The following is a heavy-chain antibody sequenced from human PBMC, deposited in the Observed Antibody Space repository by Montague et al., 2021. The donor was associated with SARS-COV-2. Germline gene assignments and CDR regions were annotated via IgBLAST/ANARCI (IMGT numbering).Heavy chain of an antibody. CDR2: IYSSGST. J-gene: IGHJ6*02. CDR3: ARDYGDYSYYYGLDV. D-gene: IGHD4-17*01. CDR1: GGSIRSGSYY. V-gene: IGHV4-61*02. Sequence: TLSLTCTVSGGSIRSGSYYWSWIRQPAGKGLEWIGRIYSSGSTNYNPSLKSRVTMSGDTSKNQFSLKVSSVTAADTAVYYCARDYGDYSYYYGLDVWGQGTTVTVSS.